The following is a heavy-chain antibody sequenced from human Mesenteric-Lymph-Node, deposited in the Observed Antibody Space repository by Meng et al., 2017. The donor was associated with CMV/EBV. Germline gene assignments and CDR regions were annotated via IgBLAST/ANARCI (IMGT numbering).Heavy chain of an antibody. V-gene: IGHV1-69*06. Sequence: SVKVSCKASGGTFSSYAISWVRQAPGQGLEWMGGIIPIFGTANYAQKFQGRVTITADKSTSTAYMELSSLRSEDTAVYYCARDPGLITMVRGGSYGMDVWGQGTTVTVSS. J-gene: IGHJ6*02. CDR2: IIPIFGTA. CDR1: GGTFSSYA. D-gene: IGHD3-10*01. CDR3: ARDPGLITMVRGGSYGMDV.